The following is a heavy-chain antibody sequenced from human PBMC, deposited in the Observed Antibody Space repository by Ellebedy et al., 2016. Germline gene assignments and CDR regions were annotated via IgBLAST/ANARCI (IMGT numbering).Heavy chain of an antibody. CDR3: ATEGYSAPNFDY. Sequence: ASVKVSCKAAGYTFTRYAITWVRQAPGQGPEWMGWINTNTGNPTYAPGFTGRFVFSLDTSVNTAYLQISSLKADDTAVYYCATEGYSAPNFDYWGQGTLVTVSS. CDR1: GYTFTRYA. CDR2: INTNTGNP. J-gene: IGHJ4*02. D-gene: IGHD4-11*01. V-gene: IGHV7-4-1*02.